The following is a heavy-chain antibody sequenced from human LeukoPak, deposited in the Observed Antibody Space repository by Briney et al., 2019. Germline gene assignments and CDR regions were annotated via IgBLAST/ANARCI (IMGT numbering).Heavy chain of an antibody. CDR2: IYYSGST. CDR1: GGSISSGGYY. J-gene: IGHJ4*02. CDR3: ARVPNQSKYSIGNY. V-gene: IGHV4-31*03. Sequence: SDTLSLTCTVSGGSISSGGYYWSWIRQHPGKGLEWIGYIYYSGSTYYNPSLKSRVTKSVDTSKNKFSLKLSSVTAADTAVYYCARVPNQSKYSIGNYWGQGTLVTVSS. D-gene: IGHD2-2*01.